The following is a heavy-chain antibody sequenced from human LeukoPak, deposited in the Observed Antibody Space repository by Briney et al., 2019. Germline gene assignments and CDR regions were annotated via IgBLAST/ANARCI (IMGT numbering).Heavy chain of an antibody. D-gene: IGHD6-13*01. CDR1: GDSVSSNSAA. Sequence: SQTLPLTCAISGDSVSSNSAAWNWVRQSPSRGLEWLGGTYYRSKWNNDYAVSVNSRITINPDTFKNQFSLQLNSVTLEDTAVYYCARARVGTFDYWGPGTLVTVSS. J-gene: IGHJ4*02. CDR3: ARARVGTFDY. CDR2: TYYRSKWNN. V-gene: IGHV6-1*01.